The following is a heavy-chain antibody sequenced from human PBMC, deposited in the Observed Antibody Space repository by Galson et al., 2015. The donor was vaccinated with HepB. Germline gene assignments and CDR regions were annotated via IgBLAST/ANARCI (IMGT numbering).Heavy chain of an antibody. V-gene: IGHV3-23*01. CDR3: GTTDYYYYYMDV. Sequence: SLRLSCAASGFTFSSYAMSWVRQAPGKGLEWVSGISGSGDSTYYADSVKGRFTISRDNSKNMLYLQMNSLRAEDTAVYYCGTTDYYYYYMDVWGKGTTVTVSS. D-gene: IGHD1-1*01. CDR2: ISGSGDST. CDR1: GFTFSSYA. J-gene: IGHJ6*03.